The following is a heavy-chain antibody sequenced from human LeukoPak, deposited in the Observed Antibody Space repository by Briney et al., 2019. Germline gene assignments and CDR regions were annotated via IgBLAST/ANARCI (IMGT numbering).Heavy chain of an antibody. J-gene: IGHJ6*03. CDR3: ASGHCSSTSCYLYYYMDV. CDR2: ISAYNGNT. V-gene: IGHV1-18*01. D-gene: IGHD2-2*03. Sequence: GASVTVSCKASGYTFTSYGISWVRQAPGQGLEWMGWISAYNGNTNYAQKLQGRVTMTTDTSTSTAYMELRSLRSDDTAVYYCASGHCSSTSCYLYYYMDVWGQGTTVTVSS. CDR1: GYTFTSYG.